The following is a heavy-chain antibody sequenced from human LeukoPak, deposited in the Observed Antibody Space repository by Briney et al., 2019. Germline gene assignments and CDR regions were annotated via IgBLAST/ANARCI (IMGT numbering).Heavy chain of an antibody. CDR1: GGSISSYY. J-gene: IGHJ4*02. D-gene: IGHD5-18*01. CDR2: IYYSGST. Sequence: SETLSLTCTVSGGSISSYYWSWIRQPPGKGLEWIGYIYYSGSTNYDPSLKSRVTISVDTSKNQFSLKLSSVTAADTAVYYCAGGYSPSSYFDYWGQGTLVTVSS. V-gene: IGHV4-59*01. CDR3: AGGYSPSSYFDY.